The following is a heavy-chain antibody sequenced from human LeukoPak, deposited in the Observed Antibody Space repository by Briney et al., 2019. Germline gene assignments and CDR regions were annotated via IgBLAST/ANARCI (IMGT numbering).Heavy chain of an antibody. V-gene: IGHV3-30*03. Sequence: GGSLRLSCAASGFTFSSYGMHWVRQAPGKGLEWVAVISYDGSNKYYADSVKGRFTISRDNAKNTLYLQMNSLRAEDTAVYYCARDRWFGDYWGQGTLVTVSS. D-gene: IGHD3-10*01. J-gene: IGHJ4*02. CDR2: ISYDGSNK. CDR1: GFTFSSYG. CDR3: ARDRWFGDY.